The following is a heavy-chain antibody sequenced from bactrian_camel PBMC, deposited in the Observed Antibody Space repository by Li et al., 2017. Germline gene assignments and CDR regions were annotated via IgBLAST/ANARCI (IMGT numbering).Heavy chain of an antibody. CDR3: ATDWRGMAWPPHSGDYNY. CDR1: GYTYADYC. CDR2: LDSDGLT. V-gene: IGHV3S53*01. J-gene: IGHJ4*01. Sequence: QLVESGGNSVQPGGSLKLSCVRSGYTYADYCMAWFRQAPGKEREEVALLDSDGLTTYTDSVKGRFTISQDNAKNTVYLQMESLKPEDTATYYCATDWRGMAWPPHSGDYNYWGQGTQVTVS. D-gene: IGHD1*01.